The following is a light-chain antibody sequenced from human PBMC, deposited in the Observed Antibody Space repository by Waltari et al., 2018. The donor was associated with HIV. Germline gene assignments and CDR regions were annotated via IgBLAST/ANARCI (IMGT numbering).Light chain of an antibody. CDR3: AAWDDSLNAYV. V-gene: IGLV1-44*01. CDR1: SSNIGSNT. Sequence: QSVLTQTPSASGTPGQRVIVSCSGSSSNIGSNTVNWDQQLPGAAPRLLIHSLGHRPSGIPDRFSDSKSGASASLAISVLQSEDEADYYCAAWDDSLNAYVFGGGTKVTVL. J-gene: IGLJ1*01. CDR2: SLG.